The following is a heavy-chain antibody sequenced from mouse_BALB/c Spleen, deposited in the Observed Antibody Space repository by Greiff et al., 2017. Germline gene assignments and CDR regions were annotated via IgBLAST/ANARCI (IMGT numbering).Heavy chain of an antibody. J-gene: IGHJ3*01. D-gene: IGHD2-1*01. CDR1: GYTFTDYA. V-gene: IGHV1S137*01. Sequence: QVHVKQSGAELVRPGVSVKISCKGSGYTFTDYAMHWVKQSHAKSLEWIGVISTYYGDASYNQKFKGKATMTVDKSSSTAYMELARLTSEDSAIYYCARGGKAWFAYWGQGTLVTVSA. CDR3: ARGGKAWFAY. CDR2: ISTYYGDA.